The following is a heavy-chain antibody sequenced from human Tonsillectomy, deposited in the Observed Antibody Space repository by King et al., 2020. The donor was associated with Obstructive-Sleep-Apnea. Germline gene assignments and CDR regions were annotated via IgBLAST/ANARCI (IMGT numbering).Heavy chain of an antibody. CDR2: IKQDGSEK. CDR3: ARDLIYYYDSSGYYEFGVFDY. V-gene: IGHV3-7*03. J-gene: IGHJ4*02. D-gene: IGHD3-22*01. CDR1: GFTFSSYW. Sequence: VQLVESGGGLVQPGGSLRLSCAASGFTFSSYWMSWVRQAPGKGLEWVANIKQDGSEKYYVDSVKGRFTISRDNAKNSLYLQMNSLRAEDTAVYYCARDLIYYYDSSGYYEFGVFDYWGQGTLVTVSS.